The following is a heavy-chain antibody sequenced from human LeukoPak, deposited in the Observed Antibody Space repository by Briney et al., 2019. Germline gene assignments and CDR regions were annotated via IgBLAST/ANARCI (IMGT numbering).Heavy chain of an antibody. J-gene: IGHJ3*02. Sequence: SVKVSCKASGGTFSSYAISWVRQAPGQGLEWMGRIIPILGIANYAQKFQGRVTITADKSTSTAYMELSSLRSEDTAVYYCASTASSTGAFDIWGQGTMVTVSS. CDR3: ASTASSTGAFDI. CDR2: IIPILGIA. CDR1: GGTFSSYA. V-gene: IGHV1-69*04. D-gene: IGHD6-13*01.